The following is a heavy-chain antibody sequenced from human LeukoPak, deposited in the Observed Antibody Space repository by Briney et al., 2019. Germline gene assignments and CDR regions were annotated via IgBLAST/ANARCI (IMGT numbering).Heavy chain of an antibody. CDR3: ARCRPDSSGSADY. CDR1: GFTFSTYA. Sequence: GGSLRLPCAASGFTFSTYAMTWVRQAPGKGLEWVSSITGSGGSTYYADSVKGRFTIYRDNYENSVFLQMDSLRAEDTAVYYCARCRPDSSGSADYWGQGTLVTVSP. CDR2: ITGSGGST. J-gene: IGHJ4*02. D-gene: IGHD6-19*01. V-gene: IGHV3-23*01.